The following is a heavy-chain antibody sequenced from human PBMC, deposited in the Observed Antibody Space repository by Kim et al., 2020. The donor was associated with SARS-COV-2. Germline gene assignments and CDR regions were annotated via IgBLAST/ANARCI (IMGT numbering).Heavy chain of an antibody. J-gene: IGHJ4*02. D-gene: IGHD2-8*02. CDR3: ARPGSELKYFDF. V-gene: IGHV3-7*03. Sequence: YVDSVKGRFTISRDNAKNSLGLQMNSLRAEDTAVYYCARPGSELKYFDFWGQGTLVTVSS.